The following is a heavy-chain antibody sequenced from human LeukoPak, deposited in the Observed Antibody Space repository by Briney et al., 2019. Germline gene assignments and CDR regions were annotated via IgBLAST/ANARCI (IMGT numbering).Heavy chain of an antibody. CDR2: IWYDGNSK. D-gene: IGHD3-22*01. Sequence: GGSLRLSCATSGFTFSSYGMHWVRQAPGKGLEWVAVIWYDGNSKYYADSVKGRFTISRDNAKNSLYLQMNSLRVEDTAVYYCARGDNSAFDIWGQGTMVTVSS. CDR1: GFTFSSYG. V-gene: IGHV3-33*03. CDR3: ARGDNSAFDI. J-gene: IGHJ3*02.